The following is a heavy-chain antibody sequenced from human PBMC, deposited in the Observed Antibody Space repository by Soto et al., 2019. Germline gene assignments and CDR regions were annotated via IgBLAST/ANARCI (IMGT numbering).Heavy chain of an antibody. D-gene: IGHD3-22*01. V-gene: IGHV3-30*18. CDR1: GFNLSTYG. CDR2: VSFDGRNK. J-gene: IGHJ4*02. Sequence: GGSLRLSCTASGFNLSTYGVHWVRQPPGKGLEWVAVVSFDGRNKYYAGSVEGRFASSRDNSKKTLYLHMNSLRAEDTAVYYCAKEGFYDRTGYYTLDSWGQGTLVTVSS. CDR3: AKEGFYDRTGYYTLDS.